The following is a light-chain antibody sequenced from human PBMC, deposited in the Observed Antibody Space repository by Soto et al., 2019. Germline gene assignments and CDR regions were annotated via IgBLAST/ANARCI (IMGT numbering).Light chain of an antibody. V-gene: IGKV1-27*01. Sequence: DIQMTQSPSSLSASVGDRVTITCRASQGISHFLAWYQQKPGKVPKLLIYAASILHSGVPPRFSGSGSGTDFTLTIRSLQPEDVATYYCQKYNTVPRTFGQGTKVEI. CDR1: QGISHF. CDR3: QKYNTVPRT. CDR2: AAS. J-gene: IGKJ1*01.